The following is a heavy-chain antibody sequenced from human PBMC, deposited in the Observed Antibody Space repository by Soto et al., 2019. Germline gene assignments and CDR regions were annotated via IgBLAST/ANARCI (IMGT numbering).Heavy chain of an antibody. V-gene: IGHV3-66*01. CDR2: IYSAGST. D-gene: IGHD3-22*01. CDR1: GLTVCNNY. J-gene: IGHJ4*02. Sequence: GGSLRLSCVASGLTVCNNYLSWVRQAPGKGLEWVSVIYSAGSTYHADSVKGRFTISRDNSKNTLYLQMNSLSAEDTAMYYCARSLWNHYDSSGYYSDSWGQGTLVTVSS. CDR3: ARSLWNHYDSSGYYSDS.